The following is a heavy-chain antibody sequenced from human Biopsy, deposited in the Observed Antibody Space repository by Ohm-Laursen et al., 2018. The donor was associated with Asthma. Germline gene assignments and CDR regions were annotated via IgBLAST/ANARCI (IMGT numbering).Heavy chain of an antibody. CDR1: GFTFSTYG. D-gene: IGHD3-10*01. J-gene: IGHJ6*02. CDR3: AKDVVWFRELGGMDV. CDR2: ISYDGSNR. V-gene: IGHV3-30*18. Sequence: SLRLSCAASGFTFSTYGMHWVRQAPGKGLEWVAVISYDGSNRYSADSVRGRFTISRDNSKNTLYLQMSSLRAGDTAVYYCAKDVVWFRELGGMDVWGQGTAVNVSS.